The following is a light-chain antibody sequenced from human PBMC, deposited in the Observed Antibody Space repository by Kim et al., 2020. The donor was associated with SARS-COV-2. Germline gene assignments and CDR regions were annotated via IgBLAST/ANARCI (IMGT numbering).Light chain of an antibody. CDR2: RND. V-gene: IGLV1-47*01. CDR3: AAWDDSLSGPV. J-gene: IGLJ3*02. CDR1: NSTIGSHY. Sequence: GQRVTMSCSGTNSTIGSHYVYWYQQLPGKAPKLLIYRNDQRPSGVRDRFSGSKSGTSASLAISGLRSEDEADYYCAAWDDSLSGPVFGGGTQLTVL.